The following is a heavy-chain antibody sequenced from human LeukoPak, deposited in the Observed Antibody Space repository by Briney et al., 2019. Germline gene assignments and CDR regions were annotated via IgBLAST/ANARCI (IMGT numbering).Heavy chain of an antibody. CDR3: ARDLGIVATAEVD. CDR2: IYYSGST. J-gene: IGHJ4*02. Sequence: PSETLSLTCTVSGGSISSSSYYWGWIRQPPGKGLEWIGSIYYSGSTYYNPSLKSRVTISVDTSKNQFSLKLSSVTAADTAVYYCARDLGIVATAEVDWGQGTLVTVSS. V-gene: IGHV4-39*07. D-gene: IGHD5-12*01. CDR1: GGSISSSSYY.